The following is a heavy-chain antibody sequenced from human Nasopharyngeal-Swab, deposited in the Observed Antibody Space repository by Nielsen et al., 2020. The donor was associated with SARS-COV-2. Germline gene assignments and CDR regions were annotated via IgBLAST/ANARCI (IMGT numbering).Heavy chain of an antibody. V-gene: IGHV3-30*04. CDR3: ARDAWGVRGVIIS. J-gene: IGHJ4*02. Sequence: GFLKISCAASVFTFSSYAMHWVRPAPGKGLEWVAVISYDGSNKYYADPVKGRFTIPRAKSKNTLYLQMNSLRAEDTAVYYCARDAWGVRGVIISWGQGTLVTVSS. CDR2: ISYDGSNK. CDR1: VFTFSSYA. D-gene: IGHD3-10*01.